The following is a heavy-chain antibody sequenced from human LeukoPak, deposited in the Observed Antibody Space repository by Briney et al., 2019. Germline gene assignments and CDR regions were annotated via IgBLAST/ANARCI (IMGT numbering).Heavy chain of an antibody. CDR2: IRHTGST. D-gene: IGHD5-18*01. V-gene: IGHV4-34*01. CDR3: ARTTEGGYTYDYFYYYYMDV. Sequence: SETLSLTCGVYGGSFSDYYWSWIRQTPDLGLEWIGEIRHTGSTTYNPSLKSRVTISVDSSKNQFSLKLSSVTAADTAVYYCARTTEGGYTYDYFYYYYMDVWGKGTTVTIS. J-gene: IGHJ6*03. CDR1: GGSFSDYY.